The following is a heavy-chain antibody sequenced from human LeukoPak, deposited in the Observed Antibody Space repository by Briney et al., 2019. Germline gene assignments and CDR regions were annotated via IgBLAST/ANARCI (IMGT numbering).Heavy chain of an antibody. Sequence: SETLSLTCAVYGGSFSGHYWTWIRQSPGKGLEWIGEVNHSGSTNYNPSLKSRVTISVDTSKNQFSLKLSSVTAADTAVYYCARGYFSGWYHSWFDPWGQGTLVTVSS. J-gene: IGHJ5*02. V-gene: IGHV4-34*01. CDR3: ARGYFSGWYHSWFDP. CDR1: GGSFSGHY. D-gene: IGHD6-19*01. CDR2: VNHSGST.